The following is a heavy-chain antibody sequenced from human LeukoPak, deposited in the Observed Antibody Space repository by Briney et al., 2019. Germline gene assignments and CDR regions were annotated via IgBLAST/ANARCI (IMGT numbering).Heavy chain of an antibody. Sequence: SEALSLTCTVSGGSISSGGYYWSWIRQHPGKGLEWIGYIYYSGSTYYNLALKSRVTISVDTSKNQFSLKLSSVTAADTAVYYCATRAYCSSSSCFDYWGQGTLVTISS. V-gene: IGHV4-31*03. CDR1: GGSISSGGYY. J-gene: IGHJ4*02. CDR3: ATRAYCSSSSCFDY. D-gene: IGHD2-2*01. CDR2: IYYSGST.